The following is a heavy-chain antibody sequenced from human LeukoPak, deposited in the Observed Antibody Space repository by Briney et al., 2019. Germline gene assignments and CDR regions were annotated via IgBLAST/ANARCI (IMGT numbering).Heavy chain of an antibody. D-gene: IGHD3-10*01. CDR3: AGYGSGSYYRDY. CDR1: GGTFSSYA. Sequence: SVKVSCKASGGTFSSYAISWVRQAPGQGLEWMGRIIPILGIANYAQKFQGRVTITADKSTSTAYMELSSLRSEDTAVYYCAGYGSGSYYRDYWGQGTLVTVSS. J-gene: IGHJ4*02. V-gene: IGHV1-69*04. CDR2: IIPILGIA.